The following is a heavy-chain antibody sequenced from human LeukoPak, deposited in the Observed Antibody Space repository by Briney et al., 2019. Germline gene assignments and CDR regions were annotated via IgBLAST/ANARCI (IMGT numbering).Heavy chain of an antibody. V-gene: IGHV1-18*01. D-gene: IGHD5-24*01. CDR2: ISAYNGNT. CDR1: GYTFTSYG. Sequence: GASVKVSCKASGYTFTSYGISWVRQAPGQGLEGMGWISAYNGNTNYAQKLQGRVTMTTDTSTSTAYMELRSLRSDDTAVYYCATRDRGPSAFDIWGQGTMVTVSS. CDR3: ATRDRGPSAFDI. J-gene: IGHJ3*02.